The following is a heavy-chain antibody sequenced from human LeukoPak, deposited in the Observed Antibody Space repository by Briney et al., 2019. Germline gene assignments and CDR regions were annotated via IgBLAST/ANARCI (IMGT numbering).Heavy chain of an antibody. CDR1: GYTFTSYG. CDR3: ARVRVSTVTTRPYYFDY. J-gene: IGHJ4*02. Sequence: VASVKVSCKASGYTFTSYGISWVRQAPGQGLEWMGGIIPIFGTANYAQKFQGRVTITADESTSTAYMELRSLRSDDTAVYYCARVRVSTVTTRPYYFDYWGQGTLVTVSS. CDR2: IIPIFGTA. D-gene: IGHD4-17*01. V-gene: IGHV1-69*13.